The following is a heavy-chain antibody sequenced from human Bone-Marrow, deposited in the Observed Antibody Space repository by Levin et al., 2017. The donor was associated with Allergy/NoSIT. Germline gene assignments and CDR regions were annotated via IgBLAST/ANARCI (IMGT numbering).Heavy chain of an antibody. CDR2: INPNSGGT. Sequence: GESLKISCKASGYTFTGYYMHWVRQAPGQGLEWMGWINPNSGGTNYAQKFQGRVTMTRDTSISTAYMELSRLRSDDTAVYYCARDLGFIYSSSSFALDYWGQGTLVTVSS. J-gene: IGHJ4*02. V-gene: IGHV1-2*02. D-gene: IGHD6-6*01. CDR1: GYTFTGYY. CDR3: ARDLGFIYSSSSFALDY.